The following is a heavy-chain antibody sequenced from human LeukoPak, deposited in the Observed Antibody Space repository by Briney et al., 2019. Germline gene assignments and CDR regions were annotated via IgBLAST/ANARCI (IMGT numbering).Heavy chain of an antibody. V-gene: IGHV3-23*01. CDR1: GFTFSSYA. CDR2: IGSSGTST. D-gene: IGHD2-15*01. Sequence: PGGSLRLSCSASGFTFSSYAMTWVRQAPGKGLEWVSAIGSSGTSTYYADSVKGRFTISRDNSKNTLYLQMNSLRAEDTAVYYCAKVTKSYCSGGGCNLDYWGQGTLVTVSS. CDR3: AKVTKSYCSGGGCNLDY. J-gene: IGHJ4*02.